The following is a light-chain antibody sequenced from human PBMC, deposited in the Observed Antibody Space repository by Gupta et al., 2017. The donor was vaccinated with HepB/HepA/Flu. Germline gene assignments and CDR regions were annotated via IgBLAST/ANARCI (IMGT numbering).Light chain of an antibody. CDR3: CSYTSSSTLV. CDR2: DVS. J-gene: IGLJ3*02. Sequence: QSALTQAASVSGSPGQSITISCTGTSSDIGAYNYVSWYQQHPDKAPKLMIDDVSSRPSGVSNRFSGSKSGNTASLIISGLQAEDEADYYCCSYTSSSTLVFGGGTKLTVL. V-gene: IGLV2-14*03. CDR1: SSDIGAYNY.